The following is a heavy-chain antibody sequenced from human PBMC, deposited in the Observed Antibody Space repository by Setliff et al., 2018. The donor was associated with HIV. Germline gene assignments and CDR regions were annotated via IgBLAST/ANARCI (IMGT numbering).Heavy chain of an antibody. J-gene: IGHJ6*03. V-gene: IGHV3-7*03. Sequence: PGGSLRLSCAASGFTVSNYWMSWVRQAPGKGLEWVANINQDGSEKYYVDSVKGRFTISRDNAKNSLYLEMNSLRAEDTAVYYCARDGASLAARTYNYYYMDVWGQGTPVTVSS. CDR3: ARDGASLAARTYNYYYMDV. CDR1: GFTVSNYW. D-gene: IGHD6-6*01. CDR2: INQDGSEK.